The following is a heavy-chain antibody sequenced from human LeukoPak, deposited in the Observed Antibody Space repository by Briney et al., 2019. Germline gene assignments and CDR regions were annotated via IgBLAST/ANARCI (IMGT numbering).Heavy chain of an antibody. CDR3: ARVCERSVARGTIDY. CDR1: GGSISSSSYS. D-gene: IGHD5-24*01. J-gene: IGHJ4*02. Sequence: PSETLSLTCTVSGGSISSSSYSWSWIRQPPGKGLEWIGYIYHSGSTYYNPSLKSRVTISVDRSKNQFSLKLSSVTAADTAVYYCARVCERSVARGTIDYWGQGTLVTVSS. CDR2: IYHSGST. V-gene: IGHV4-30-2*01.